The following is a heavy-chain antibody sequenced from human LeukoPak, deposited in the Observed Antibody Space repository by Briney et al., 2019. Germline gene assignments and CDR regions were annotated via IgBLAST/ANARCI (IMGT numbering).Heavy chain of an antibody. Sequence: GASVKVSCKASGYTFTGYYMHWVRQATGQGLEWKGWINPNSGGTNYAQKFLGRVTMTRDASISTAYMALSRLRSVDTAVYYWARGPYYYSYMDVWCKGTTVTVSS. J-gene: IGHJ6*03. CDR2: INPNSGGT. CDR3: ARGPYYYSYMDV. V-gene: IGHV1-2*02. CDR1: GYTFTGYY.